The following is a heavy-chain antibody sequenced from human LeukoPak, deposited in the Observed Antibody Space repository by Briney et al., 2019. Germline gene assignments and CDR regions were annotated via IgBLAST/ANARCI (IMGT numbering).Heavy chain of an antibody. CDR3: ARAAFRYGALDY. V-gene: IGHV4-59*11. D-gene: IGHD4-17*01. CDR2: IYYSGST. CDR1: GGSISSHY. J-gene: IGHJ4*02. Sequence: SETLSLTCTVSGGSISSHYWSWIRQPPGKGLQCIGYIYYSGSTNYNPSLKSRVTISVDTSKNQFSLKLSSVTAADTAVYYCARAAFRYGALDYWGQGTLVTVSS.